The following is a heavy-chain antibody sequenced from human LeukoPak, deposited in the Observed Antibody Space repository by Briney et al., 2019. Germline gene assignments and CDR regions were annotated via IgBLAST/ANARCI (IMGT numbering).Heavy chain of an antibody. CDR1: GFTFSDYY. Sequence: GGSLRLSCAASGFTFSDYYMSWIRQAPGKGLEWVSYISRGGSSIYCADSVKGRFTISRDNAKNSLYLQMNSLRAEDTAVYFCAKEKSGYSYGCDSWGQGTLVTVSS. V-gene: IGHV3-11*04. CDR2: ISRGGSSI. D-gene: IGHD5-18*01. CDR3: AKEKSGYSYGCDS. J-gene: IGHJ4*02.